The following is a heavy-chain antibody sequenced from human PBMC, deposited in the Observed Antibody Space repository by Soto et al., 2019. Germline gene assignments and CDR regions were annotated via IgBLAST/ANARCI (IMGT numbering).Heavy chain of an antibody. V-gene: IGHV1-58*01. J-gene: IGHJ6*02. CDR1: GFTFTSSA. CDR3: AADRGRSEDKLHGYYGMDV. D-gene: IGHD2-15*01. CDR2: IVVGSGNT. Sequence: QMQLVQSGPEVKKPGTSVKVSCKASGFTFTSSAVQWVRQARGQRLEWIGWIVVGSGNTNYAQKFQERVTMTRDMSKSTAYMELSSLSSEDTAVYYCAADRGRSEDKLHGYYGMDVWGHGTTVTVSS.